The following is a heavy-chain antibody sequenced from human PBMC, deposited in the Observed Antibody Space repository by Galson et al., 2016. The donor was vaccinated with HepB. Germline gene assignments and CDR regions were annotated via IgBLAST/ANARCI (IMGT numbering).Heavy chain of an antibody. CDR3: ARGRSGSHYYDGSAYYYTLDY. CDR2: IDAGNGNT. D-gene: IGHD3-22*01. Sequence: SVKVSCKASGYIFHNYAMHWVRQAPGQRLEWMGWIDAGNGNTKYPQKFQGRVTITRDTSASTAYMDLTSLTSEDTAVYYCARGRSGSHYYDGSAYYYTLDYWGQGTLVTVSS. V-gene: IGHV1-3*01. J-gene: IGHJ4*02. CDR1: GYIFHNYA.